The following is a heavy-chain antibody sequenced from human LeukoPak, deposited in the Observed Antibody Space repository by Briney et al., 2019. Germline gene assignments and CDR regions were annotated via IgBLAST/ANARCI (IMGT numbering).Heavy chain of an antibody. J-gene: IGHJ4*02. Sequence: GGSLRLSCSASGFTFSRFWMSWVRQAPGKGLEYVALIKQGGSEIYHMDSVKGRFTISRDDATNSLYLQMNSLRVEDAALYYCARDRESESDSEGDYWGQGTLVTVSS. CDR2: IKQGGSEI. D-gene: IGHD4-11*01. CDR3: ARDRESESDSEGDY. CDR1: GFTFSRFW. V-gene: IGHV3-7*01.